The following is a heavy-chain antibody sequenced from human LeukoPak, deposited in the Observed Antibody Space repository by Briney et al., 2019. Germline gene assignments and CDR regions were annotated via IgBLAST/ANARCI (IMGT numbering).Heavy chain of an antibody. CDR3: ARLSAYYYGSFFYYYMDV. D-gene: IGHD3-10*01. J-gene: IGHJ6*03. Sequence: GGSLRLSCEGSGFSFSSYWMTWVRQSPGKGPEWVANIRQDESERYTVDSVKGRFTISRDNAKNSVCLHMNSLRAEDTALYYCARLSAYYYGSFFYYYMDVWGKGTTVTVSS. V-gene: IGHV3-7*01. CDR2: IRQDESER. CDR1: GFSFSSYW.